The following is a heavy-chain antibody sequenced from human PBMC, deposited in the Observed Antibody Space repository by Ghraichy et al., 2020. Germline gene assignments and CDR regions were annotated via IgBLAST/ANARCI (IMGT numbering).Heavy chain of an antibody. V-gene: IGHV4-30-4*01. CDR3: ARVSIYCSSTSCYYFDY. CDR1: VGSISSGDYY. D-gene: IGHD2-2*01. Sequence: SETLSLTCTVSVGSISSGDYYWSWIRQPPGKGLEWIGYIYYSGSTYYNPSLKSRVTISVDTSKNQFSLKLSSVNAADTAVYFCARVSIYCSSTSCYYFDYWGQGTLVTVSS. J-gene: IGHJ4*02. CDR2: IYYSGST.